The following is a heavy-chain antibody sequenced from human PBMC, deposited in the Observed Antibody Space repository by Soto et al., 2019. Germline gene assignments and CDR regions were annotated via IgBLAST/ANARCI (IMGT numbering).Heavy chain of an antibody. CDR2: ISSSSSTI. V-gene: IGHV3-48*01. CDR1: GFTFSSYS. CDR3: ARGPYYYDSSGPWGYFEL. Sequence: EVQLVESGGGLVQPGGSLRLSCAASGFTFSSYSMNWVRQAPGKGLEWVSYISSSSSTIYYADSVKGRFTISRDNAKNSLYLQMNSLRAEDTAVYYCARGPYYYDSSGPWGYFELWGRGTLVTVSS. J-gene: IGHJ2*01. D-gene: IGHD3-22*01.